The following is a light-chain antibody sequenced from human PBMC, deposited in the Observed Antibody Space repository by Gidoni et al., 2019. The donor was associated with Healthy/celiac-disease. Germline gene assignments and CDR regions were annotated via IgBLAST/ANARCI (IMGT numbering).Light chain of an antibody. Sequence: DIVMTQSPLSLPVTPGEPVSISFRSSQSLLHSNGYNYLDWYLQKPGQSPQLLIYLGSNRASGVPDRFSGSGSGTDFTLKISRVEAEDVGVYYCMQALQTQWTFGQGTKVEIK. V-gene: IGKV2-28*01. CDR2: LGS. CDR3: MQALQTQWT. CDR1: QSLLHSNGYNY. J-gene: IGKJ1*01.